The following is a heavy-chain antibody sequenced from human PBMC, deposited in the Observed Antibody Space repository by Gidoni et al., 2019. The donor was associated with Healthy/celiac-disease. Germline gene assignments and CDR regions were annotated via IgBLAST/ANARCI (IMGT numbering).Heavy chain of an antibody. V-gene: IGHV1-24*01. Sequence: QVQLVQSGAEVNKPGASVKVSFKVSGYTLTELSMHWVRQAPGKGLEWMGGFDPEDGETIYAQKFKGRVTMNEDTSTDTAYMELSSLRSEDTAVYYCATVAPYYYDSSGYYYGYWGQGTLVTVSS. J-gene: IGHJ4*02. CDR3: ATVAPYYYDSSGYYYGY. CDR2: FDPEDGET. D-gene: IGHD3-22*01. CDR1: GYTLTELS.